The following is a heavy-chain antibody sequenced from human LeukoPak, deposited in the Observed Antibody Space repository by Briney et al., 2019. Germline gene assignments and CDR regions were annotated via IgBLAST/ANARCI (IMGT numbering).Heavy chain of an antibody. Sequence: ASVKVSCKASGYTFTSYDINWVRQATGQGLEWMGWMNPNSGNTGYAQKFQGRVTMTRNTSISTAYMELSSLRSEDTAVYYCARRVVTAQGLYYYYYGMDVWGQGTTVTVSS. D-gene: IGHD2-21*02. J-gene: IGHJ6*02. CDR2: MNPNSGNT. CDR3: ARRVVTAQGLYYYYYGMDV. V-gene: IGHV1-8*01. CDR1: GYTFTSYD.